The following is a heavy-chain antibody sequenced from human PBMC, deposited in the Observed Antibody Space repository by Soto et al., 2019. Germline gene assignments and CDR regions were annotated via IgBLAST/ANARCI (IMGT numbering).Heavy chain of an antibody. CDR1: GYTFTSYY. J-gene: IGHJ4*02. CDR2: INPSGGST. D-gene: IGHD6-19*01. V-gene: IGHV1-46*04. Sequence: QVQLVQSGAEVKKPGASVKVSCKASGYTFTSYYMHWVRQAPGQGLEWMGIINPSGGSTSYAQKLQGRVTMTRDTSTSTVYMELSSLSSEATAVYYCARDGRSSYGSAWYYFDYWGQGTLVTVSS. CDR3: ARDGRSSYGSAWYYFDY.